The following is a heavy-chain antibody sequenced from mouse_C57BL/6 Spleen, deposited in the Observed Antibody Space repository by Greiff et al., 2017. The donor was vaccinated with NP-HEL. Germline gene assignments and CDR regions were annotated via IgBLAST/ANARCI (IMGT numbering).Heavy chain of an antibody. CDR1: GYTFTSYW. CDR3: ALDYDSPYYAMDY. J-gene: IGHJ3*01. V-gene: IGHV1-52*01. D-gene: IGHD2-4*01. CDR2: IDPSDSET. Sequence: QVQLQQPGAELVRPGSSVKLSCKASGYTFTSYWMHWVKQRPIQGLEWIGNIDPSDSETHYNQKFKDKATLTVDKSSSTAYMQLSSLTSEDSAVYYCALDYDSPYYAMDYWGQGTLVTVSA.